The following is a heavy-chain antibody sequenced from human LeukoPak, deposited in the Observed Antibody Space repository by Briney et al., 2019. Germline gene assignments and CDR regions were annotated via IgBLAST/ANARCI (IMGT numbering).Heavy chain of an antibody. J-gene: IGHJ3*02. Sequence: GGSLRLSCAASGFTFSSYAMHWVRQAPGKGLEWVAVISYDGSNKHYADSVNGRFTISRDNSKNTLYLHMNSLRAEDTAMYYCAKYRASESSGSNTDAFDIWGQGTMVTVSS. CDR1: GFTFSSYA. D-gene: IGHD3-22*01. CDR2: ISYDGSNK. V-gene: IGHV3-30*04. CDR3: AKYRASESSGSNTDAFDI.